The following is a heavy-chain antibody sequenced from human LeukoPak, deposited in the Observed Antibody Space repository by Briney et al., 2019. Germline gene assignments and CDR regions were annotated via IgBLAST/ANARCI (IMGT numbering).Heavy chain of an antibody. CDR3: AAGYYFGDY. J-gene: IGHJ4*02. CDR2: ISHDGSNK. Sequence: GRSLRLSCAASGFTFSSYGMHWVRQAPGKGLEWVATISHDGSNKYYADSVKGRFTISRDNSKNTLYLQMNSLRAEDMAVYYCAAGYYFGDYWGQGTLVTVSS. D-gene: IGHD3-22*01. CDR1: GFTFSSYG. V-gene: IGHV3-30*03.